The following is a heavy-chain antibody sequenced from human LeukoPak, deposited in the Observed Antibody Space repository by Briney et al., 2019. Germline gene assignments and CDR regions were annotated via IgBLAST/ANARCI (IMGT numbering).Heavy chain of an antibody. CDR2: IYTSGST. J-gene: IGHJ5*02. D-gene: IGHD2-2*01. Sequence: SETLSLTCAVSGGSISSYYWSWIRQPAGKGLEWIGRIYTSGSTNYNPSLKSRVTMSVDTSKNQFSLKLSSVTAADTAVYYCARDFRYCSSTSCYDWFDPWGQGTLVTVSS. V-gene: IGHV4-4*07. CDR1: GGSISSYY. CDR3: ARDFRYCSSTSCYDWFDP.